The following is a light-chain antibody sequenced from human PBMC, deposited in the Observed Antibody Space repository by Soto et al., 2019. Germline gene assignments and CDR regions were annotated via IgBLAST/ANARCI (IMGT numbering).Light chain of an antibody. V-gene: IGKV1-6*01. CDR1: QAIRTA. J-gene: IGKJ1*01. CDR3: LLDFRYFWA. Sequence: AIQLTQSPSSLSASVGDRVTITCRASQAIRTALGWYQQRPGKVPKLLFYAASTLQSGVPSRFSGSGSGTDFTLTISSLQPEDFAAYYCLLDFRYFWAFGQGTKVDIK. CDR2: AAS.